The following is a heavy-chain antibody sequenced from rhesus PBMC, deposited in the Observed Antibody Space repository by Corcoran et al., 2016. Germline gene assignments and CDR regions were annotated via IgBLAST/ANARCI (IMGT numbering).Heavy chain of an antibody. Sequence: QVQLVQSGAEIKQPGASVKLSCKASGYTFTTYYIHWVRQAPGHGLEWIRLTSPYSGNRDYAQNFHGKVSITTDTSTNTGYMELSSLRSEDTAVYYCTREGTLRGNRFDVWGPGVLVTVSS. CDR2: TSPYSGNR. V-gene: IGHV1-180*01. J-gene: IGHJ5-1*01. D-gene: IGHD2-33*01. CDR1: GYTFTTYY. CDR3: TREGTLRGNRFDV.